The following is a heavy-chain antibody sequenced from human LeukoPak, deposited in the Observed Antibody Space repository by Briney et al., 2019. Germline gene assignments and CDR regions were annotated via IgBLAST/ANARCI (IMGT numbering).Heavy chain of an antibody. CDR2: IYSSGST. Sequence: PSETLSLTCTVSGGSISNNSWTWIRQPAGKGLEYIGRIYSSGSTHYNPSLKSRVTMSVDTSKNQFSLKLTSVTVADTALYYCARDRGFSSGHGGWFDPWGQGTLVTVSS. CDR3: ARDRGFSSGHGGWFDP. CDR1: GGSISNNS. V-gene: IGHV4-4*07. D-gene: IGHD6-19*01. J-gene: IGHJ5*02.